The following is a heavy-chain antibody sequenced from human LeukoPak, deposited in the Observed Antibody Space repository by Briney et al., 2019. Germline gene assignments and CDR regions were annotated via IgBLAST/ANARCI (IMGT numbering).Heavy chain of an antibody. CDR2: IYYSGST. Sequence: KTSHTLSLTCTVSGGSISGYYWSWIRQPPAKGLEWIGYIYYSGSTNYNPALKSRVTISVDTSKNQFSLKLSSVTAADTAVYYCARVRGYDSGGFDYWGQGTLVTVSS. J-gene: IGHJ4*02. D-gene: IGHD5-12*01. V-gene: IGHV4-59*07. CDR1: GGSISGYY. CDR3: ARVRGYDSGGFDY.